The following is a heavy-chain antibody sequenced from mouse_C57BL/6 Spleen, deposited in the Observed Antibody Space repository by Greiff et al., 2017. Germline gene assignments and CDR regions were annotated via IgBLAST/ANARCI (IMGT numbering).Heavy chain of an antibody. V-gene: IGHV1-15*01. D-gene: IGHD2-3*01. J-gene: IGHJ2*01. CDR3: TRRLDGYYEGTLFDY. Sequence: QVQLKQSGAELVRPGASVTLSCKASGYTFTDYEMHWVKQTPVHGLEWIGAIDPETGGTAYNQKFKGKAILTADKSSSTAYMELRSLTSEDSAVYYCTRRLDGYYEGTLFDYWGQGTTLTVSS. CDR1: GYTFTDYE. CDR2: IDPETGGT.